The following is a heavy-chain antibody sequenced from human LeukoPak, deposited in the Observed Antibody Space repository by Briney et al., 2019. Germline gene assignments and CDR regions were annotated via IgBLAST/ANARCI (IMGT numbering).Heavy chain of an antibody. CDR3: ARAEGGLYFDY. Sequence: SETLSLTCTVSGGSISSYYWSWIRQPPGKGLEWIGYIYYSGSTNYNPSLKSRVTISVDTSKNQFSLKLSSVTAADTAVYYCARAEGGLYFDYWGQGTLVTVSS. V-gene: IGHV4-59*08. J-gene: IGHJ4*02. CDR2: IYYSGST. D-gene: IGHD2-15*01. CDR1: GGSISSYY.